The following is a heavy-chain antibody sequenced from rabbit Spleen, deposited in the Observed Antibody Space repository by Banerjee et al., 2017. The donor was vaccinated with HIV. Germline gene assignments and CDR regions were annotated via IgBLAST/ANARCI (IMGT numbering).Heavy chain of an antibody. V-gene: IGHV1S45*01. Sequence: QEQLVESGGGLVQPEGSLTLTCTASGFSFSSSYDMSWVRQAPGKGLEWIGYIYSTIDYTYYASWAKGRFPISKTSSTTVTLQMTSLTAADTATYFCARNYVNAFDPWGPGTLVTVS. CDR1: GFSFSSSYD. CDR2: IYSTIDYT. CDR3: ARNYVNAFDP. D-gene: IGHD1-1*01. J-gene: IGHJ2*01.